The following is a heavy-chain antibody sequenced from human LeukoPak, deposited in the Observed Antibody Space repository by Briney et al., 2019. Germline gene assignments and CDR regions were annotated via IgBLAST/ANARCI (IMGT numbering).Heavy chain of an antibody. CDR3: AKDQFTQEGYFDY. V-gene: IGHV3-23*01. CDR1: GFTFTSDA. CDR2: ISGSVGST. D-gene: IGHD5-24*01. J-gene: IGHJ4*02. Sequence: GGSLRLSCAAAGFTFTSDAMSWVRQAPGKGLEWVSAISGSVGSTYYADSVKGRFTISRDNSKNTLYLQMNSLRAEDKAVYYCAKDQFTQEGYFDYWGQGTLVTVSS.